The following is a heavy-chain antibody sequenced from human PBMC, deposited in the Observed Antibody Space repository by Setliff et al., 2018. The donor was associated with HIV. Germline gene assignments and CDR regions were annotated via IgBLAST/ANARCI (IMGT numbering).Heavy chain of an antibody. D-gene: IGHD7-27*01. CDR3: VRDLPELTGRSFDP. CDR2: IYTSGST. CDR1: GGSISSFF. V-gene: IGHV4-4*07. Sequence: LSLTCTVSGGSISSFFWTWIRQPAGKGLEWIGRIYTSGSTNYNPSLKSRVTMSVDTSKNQFSLKLNSVTAADTAVYYCVRDLPELTGRSFDPWGQGTLVTVSS. J-gene: IGHJ5*02.